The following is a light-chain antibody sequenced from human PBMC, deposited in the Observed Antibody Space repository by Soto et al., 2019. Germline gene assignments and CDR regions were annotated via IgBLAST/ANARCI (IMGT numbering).Light chain of an antibody. Sequence: DIQITHSPSSLSSSVGYIVTITCRASQSISTYLHLYQQKPGKAPNLLIYAASTLQSGVPSRFSGSGSGTDFTLTISSLQPEDFATYFCQHGYSTPLTFGGGTKVDIK. CDR1: QSISTY. CDR3: QHGYSTPLT. V-gene: IGKV1-39*01. J-gene: IGKJ4*01. CDR2: AAS.